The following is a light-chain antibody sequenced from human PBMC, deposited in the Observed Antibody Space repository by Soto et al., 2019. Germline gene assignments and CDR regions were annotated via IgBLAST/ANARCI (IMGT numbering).Light chain of an antibody. Sequence: EIVLTQSPGTLSLSPGESATLSCRASQSVSSNYLAWYQQTPGQAPRLLIYGASSRATGIPASFSGGGSATEFTPTSSRLEPEDCAKYYCQQCRNSPLTFGQGTTVESK. CDR3: QQCRNSPLT. CDR2: GAS. V-gene: IGKV3-20*01. CDR1: QSVSSNY. J-gene: IGKJ1*01.